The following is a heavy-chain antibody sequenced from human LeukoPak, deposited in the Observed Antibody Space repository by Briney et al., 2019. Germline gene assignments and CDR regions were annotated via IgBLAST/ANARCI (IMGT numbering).Heavy chain of an antibody. CDR3: ARQGYSNSWHAFEFDY. V-gene: IGHV3-7*04. J-gene: IGHJ4*02. CDR2: IKQDGSVK. Sequence: GRSLRLSCTASGFTFGDYAMSWVRQAPGKGLEWVANIKQDGSVKYYVDSVKGRFSISRDNAKNSLFLQMDSLRVEDTAMYYCARQGYSNSWHAFEFDYWGQGSLVTVSS. CDR1: GFTFGDYA. D-gene: IGHD6-13*01.